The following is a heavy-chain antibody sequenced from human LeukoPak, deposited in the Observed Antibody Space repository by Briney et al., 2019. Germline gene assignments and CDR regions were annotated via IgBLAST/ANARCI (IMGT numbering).Heavy chain of an antibody. V-gene: IGHV3-74*01. D-gene: IGHD5-24*01. CDR2: INTDESST. J-gene: IGHJ4*02. CDR3: GPGWPAPQL. Sequence: PGGSLRLSCAASGFTFSSYRMHWVRQAPGKGLVWVSHINTDESSTSYADSAKGRFTISRDNAKNTLYLQMNSLRAEDTAVYYCGPGWPAPQLRGQGTLVTVSS. CDR1: GFTFSSYR.